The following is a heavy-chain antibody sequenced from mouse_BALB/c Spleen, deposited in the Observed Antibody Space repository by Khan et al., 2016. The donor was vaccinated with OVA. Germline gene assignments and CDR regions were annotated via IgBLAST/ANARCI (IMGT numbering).Heavy chain of an antibody. V-gene: IGHV1-5*01. CDR2: IYPGNTDI. CDR3: ARRTGVVACFAY. Sequence: VQLKQSGTVLARPGASVKMSCKASGYTFTSYWMHWVKQRPGQGLEWIGDIYPGNTDINYNQKFKGKAKLTAVTSTSTAYMELSSLTNEDSAFYYCARRTGVVACFAYWGQGTLVTVSA. J-gene: IGHJ3*01. CDR1: GYTFTSYW.